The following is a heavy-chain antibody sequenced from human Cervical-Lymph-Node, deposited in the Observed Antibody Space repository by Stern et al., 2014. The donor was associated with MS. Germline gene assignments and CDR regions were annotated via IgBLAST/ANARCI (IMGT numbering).Heavy chain of an antibody. J-gene: IGHJ3*02. Sequence: VQLVESGAEVKKPGASVKVSCKASGYTFTSSGISWVRQAPGQGLEMMGLIIAYNGNKNYAQKLQGRVTMTADTSTSTAYMELRSLRSDDTAVYYCARGLLGSENAFDIWGQGTMVTVSS. CDR3: ARGLLGSENAFDI. CDR2: IIAYNGNK. D-gene: IGHD2-15*01. CDR1: GYTFTSSG. V-gene: IGHV1-18*01.